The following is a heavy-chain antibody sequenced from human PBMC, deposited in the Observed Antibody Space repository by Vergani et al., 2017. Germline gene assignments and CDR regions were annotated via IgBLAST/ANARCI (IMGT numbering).Heavy chain of an antibody. Sequence: QVQLQQWGAGLLTPSETLSLTCAVYGGSFSGYYWSWIRQPPGKGLEWIGEINHSGSTNYNPSLKSRVTISVDTSKNQFSLKLSSVTAADTAVYYCARELRLLSVSYFDYWGQGTLVTVSS. CDR3: ARELRLLSVSYFDY. J-gene: IGHJ4*02. V-gene: IGHV4-34*01. CDR1: GGSFSGYY. CDR2: INHSGST. D-gene: IGHD3-3*01.